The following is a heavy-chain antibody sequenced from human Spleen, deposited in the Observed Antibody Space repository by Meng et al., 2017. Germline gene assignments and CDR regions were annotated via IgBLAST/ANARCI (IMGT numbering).Heavy chain of an antibody. Sequence: GESLKISCAASGFTFNSYSINWVRQSPGKGLEWVSSISSSGSYIYYADSVKGRFTISRDNAKNSLYLEMNSLRAEDTAMYYCARFVRGGDYFDTWGQGTMVTVSS. CDR2: ISSSGSYI. D-gene: IGHD3-10*01. V-gene: IGHV3-21*01. CDR1: GFTFNSYS. CDR3: ARFVRGGDYFDT. J-gene: IGHJ3*02.